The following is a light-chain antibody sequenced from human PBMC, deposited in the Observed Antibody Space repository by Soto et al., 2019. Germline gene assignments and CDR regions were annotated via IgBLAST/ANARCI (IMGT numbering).Light chain of an antibody. CDR1: SSDVGSYNY. J-gene: IGLJ1*01. CDR2: DVS. V-gene: IGLV2-14*03. Sequence: QSVLTQPASVSGSPGQSITLSCTGTSSDVGSYNYVSWYQQHPGKAPKLMIHDVSYRPSGVSNRFSGSKSGNTASLTISGFQAEDEADYYCSSYAGSFYVFGTGTKVTVL. CDR3: SSYAGSFYV.